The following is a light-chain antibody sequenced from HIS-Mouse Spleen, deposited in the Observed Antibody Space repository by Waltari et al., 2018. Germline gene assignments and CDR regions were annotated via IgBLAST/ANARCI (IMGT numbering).Light chain of an antibody. CDR1: QSIRSW. CDR2: KAS. CDR3: QQYNSYST. Sequence: DIQMTQSPSTLSASVGDRVTITSRASQSIRSWLAWYQQKQGKAPKLLIYKASSLESGVPSRFSGSGSGTEFTLTISSLQPDDFATYYCQQYNSYSTFGQGTKVEIK. V-gene: IGKV1-5*03. J-gene: IGKJ1*01.